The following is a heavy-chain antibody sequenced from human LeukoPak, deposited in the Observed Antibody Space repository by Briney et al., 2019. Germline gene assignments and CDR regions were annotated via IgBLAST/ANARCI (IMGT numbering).Heavy chain of an antibody. V-gene: IGHV3-33*06. J-gene: IGHJ4*02. CDR2: IWYDGSNK. CDR1: GFTFSSYG. CDR3: AKDDTDTDFDY. Sequence: PGGSLRLSCAASGFTFSSYGMHWVRQAPGKGLEWVAVIWYDGSNKYYADSVKGRFTISRDNSKNTLYLQMNSLRAEDTAVYYCAKDDTDTDFDYWGQGTLVTVSS.